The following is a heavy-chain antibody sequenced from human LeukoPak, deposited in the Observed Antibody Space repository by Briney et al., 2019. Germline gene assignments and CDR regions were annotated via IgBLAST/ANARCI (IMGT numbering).Heavy chain of an antibody. J-gene: IGHJ6*02. CDR2: ISSSSSTI. V-gene: IGHV3-48*02. CDR1: GFTFSSYW. CDR3: ASTPTGYCSSTSCYKKGYYYGMDV. D-gene: IGHD2-2*02. Sequence: GGSLRLSCAASGFTFSSYWMNWVRQAPGKGLEWVSSISSSSSTIYYADSVKGRFTISRDNAKNSLYLQMNSLRDEDTAVYYCASTPTGYCSSTSCYKKGYYYGMDVWGQGTTVTVSS.